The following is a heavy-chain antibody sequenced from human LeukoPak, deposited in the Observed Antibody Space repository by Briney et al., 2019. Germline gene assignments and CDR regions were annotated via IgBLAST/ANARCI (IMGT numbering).Heavy chain of an antibody. J-gene: IGHJ4*02. CDR1: GFTFSSYG. D-gene: IGHD5-12*01. CDR2: ISSSSSYI. CDR3: ARDGVATFDY. Sequence: PGGSLRLSCAASGFTFSSYGMNWVRQAPGKGLEWVSSISSSSSYIYYADSVKGRFTISRDNAKNSLYLQMNSLRAEDTAVYYCARDGVATFDYWGQGTLVTVSS. V-gene: IGHV3-21*01.